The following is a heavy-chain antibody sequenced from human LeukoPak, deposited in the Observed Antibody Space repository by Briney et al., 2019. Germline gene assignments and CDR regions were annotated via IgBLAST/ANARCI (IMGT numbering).Heavy chain of an antibody. V-gene: IGHV3-11*01. Sequence: GGSLRLSCAASGFTFSDHYMSWIRQAPGKGLEWVPYISSSGSTIYYADSVKGRFTISRDNAKNSLYLQMNSLRAEDTAVYYCARCRDGYNTYYFDYWGQGTLVTVSS. J-gene: IGHJ4*02. CDR1: GFTFSDHY. CDR3: ARCRDGYNTYYFDY. D-gene: IGHD5-24*01. CDR2: ISSSGSTI.